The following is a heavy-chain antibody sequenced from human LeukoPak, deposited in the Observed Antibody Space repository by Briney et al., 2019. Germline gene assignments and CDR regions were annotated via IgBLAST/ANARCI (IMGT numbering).Heavy chain of an antibody. V-gene: IGHV3-9*01. CDR3: AKGRGYSGYDGMDV. D-gene: IGHD5-12*01. Sequence: PGRSLRLSCAASGFTFDDYAMHWVRQAPGKGLEWASGISWNSGSIGYADSVKGRFTISRDNAKNSLYLQMNSLRAEDTALYYCAKGRGYSGYDGMDVWGQGTTVTVSS. J-gene: IGHJ6*02. CDR2: ISWNSGSI. CDR1: GFTFDDYA.